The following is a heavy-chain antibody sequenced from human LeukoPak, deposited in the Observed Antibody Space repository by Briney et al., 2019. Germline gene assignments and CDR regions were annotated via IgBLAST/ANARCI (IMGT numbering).Heavy chain of an antibody. J-gene: IGHJ6*04. D-gene: IGHD3-10*02. CDR2: ISSSGTTI. CDR1: GFTFSSYD. V-gene: IGHV3-48*03. CDR3: AELGITMIGGV. Sequence: GGALRLSCAASGFTFSSYDMNWVRQAPGKGPEWVSFISSSGTTIDYADSVKGRFTISRDNAKNSLYLQMNSLRAEDTAVYYCAELGITMIGGVWGKGTTVTISS.